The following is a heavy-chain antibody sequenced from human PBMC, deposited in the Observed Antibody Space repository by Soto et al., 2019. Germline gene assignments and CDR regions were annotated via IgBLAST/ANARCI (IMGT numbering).Heavy chain of an antibody. CDR3: ARRGGVATNAFDI. CDR2: ISYSGST. D-gene: IGHD5-12*01. J-gene: IGHJ3*02. Sequence: QLQLQESGPGLVKPSETLSLTCTVSGGSISSSSYYWGWIRQPPGKGLEWIGIISYSGSTYYNPALKSSAGISVGTTKNEFSLKLSSVTAADTAVYYGARRGGVATNAFDIWGQGTMVTVSS. CDR1: GGSISSSSYY. V-gene: IGHV4-39*01.